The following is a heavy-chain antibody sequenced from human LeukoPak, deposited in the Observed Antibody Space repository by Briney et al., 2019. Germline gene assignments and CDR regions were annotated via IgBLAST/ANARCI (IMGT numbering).Heavy chain of an antibody. J-gene: IGHJ4*02. CDR2: INSDGSST. D-gene: IGHD2-2*01. CDR1: GFTFSTYG. V-gene: IGHV3-74*01. Sequence: GGSLRLSCAASGFTFSTYGMHWVRQAPGKGLVWVSRINSDGSSTSYADSVKGRFTISRDNAKNTLYLQMNSLRAEDTAVYYCARDQGYCSSTSCHNPYDYWGQGTLVTVSS. CDR3: ARDQGYCSSTSCHNPYDY.